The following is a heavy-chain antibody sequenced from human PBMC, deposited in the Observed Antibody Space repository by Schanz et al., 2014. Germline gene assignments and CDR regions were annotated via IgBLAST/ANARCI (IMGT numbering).Heavy chain of an antibody. CDR2: ISPYNGNT. V-gene: IGHV1-18*01. D-gene: IGHD3-10*01. Sequence: QVQLVQSGAEVKKPGASVKVSCKASGYTFTSYGISWVRQAPGQGLEWMGWISPYNGNTNYAQKLQGRVTMTADTSTSTAYMDLNSLTSEDTAVYYCARVSMEFERGKSYYYYMDVWGRGTTVTVSS. CDR3: ARVSMEFERGKSYYYYMDV. CDR1: GYTFTSYG. J-gene: IGHJ6*03.